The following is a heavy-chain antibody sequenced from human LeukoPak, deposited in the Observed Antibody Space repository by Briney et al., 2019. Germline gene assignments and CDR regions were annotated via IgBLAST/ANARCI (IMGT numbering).Heavy chain of an antibody. J-gene: IGHJ4*02. D-gene: IGHD1-26*01. CDR3: AKAGSIRFDY. V-gene: IGHV3-23*01. CDR2: ISGSGGKT. Sequence: PGRSLRLSCAASGFTFSRDAMHWVRQAPGKGLEWVSVISGSGGKTYYADSLKGRFTISRDDSKNTLYLQMNSLRVEDTAVYYCAKAGSIRFDYWGQGTLVTVSS. CDR1: GFTFSRDA.